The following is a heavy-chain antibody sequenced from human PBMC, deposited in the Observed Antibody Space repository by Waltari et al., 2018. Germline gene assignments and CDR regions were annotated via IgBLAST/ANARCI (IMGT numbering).Heavy chain of an antibody. D-gene: IGHD7-27*01. CDR2: IKNKIDGGTI. V-gene: IGHV3-15*01. CDR1: GFSFSNAW. J-gene: IGHJ3*02. CDR3: TTRTWADGFDI. Sequence: EVQLVESGGGLVQPGGSLRLSCAASGFSFSNAWMNWVRQAPGKGLEWVGRIKNKIDGGTIDYAAPLKGRFTISRDDSKNTLYLQMNSLKIEDTAVYYCTTRTWADGFDIWGQGTMVTVSS.